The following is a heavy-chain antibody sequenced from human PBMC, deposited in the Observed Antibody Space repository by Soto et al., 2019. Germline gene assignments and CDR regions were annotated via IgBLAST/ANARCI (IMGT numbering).Heavy chain of an antibody. D-gene: IGHD3-10*01. CDR1: GGSFNNNG. J-gene: IGHJ6*02. CDR2: VSPPFRTS. V-gene: IGHV1-69*01. CDR3: GRVLYYGSGSYSPYGMDV. Sequence: QVQLGQSGAEVKKPGSSVKVSCKTSGGSFNNNGIGWVRQAPGHGLEWMGGVSPPFRTSNYARKFQGRISITADASTGTVNIELSSLTSEDTAQFYCGRVLYYGSGSYSPYGMDVWGQGTTVTVSS.